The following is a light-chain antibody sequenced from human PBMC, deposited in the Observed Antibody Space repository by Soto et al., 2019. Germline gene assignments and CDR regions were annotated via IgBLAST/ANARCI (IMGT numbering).Light chain of an antibody. CDR1: KSVSSSY. V-gene: IGKV3-20*01. CDR3: QQYGSSPPIT. Sequence: EIVLTQSPGTLSLSPGERATLSCRASKSVSSSYLAWYQQKPGQAPRLLNYGASSRATGIPDRFSGSGSGTDFTLTFSRLEPEDFAVYYCQQYGSSPPITFGQGTRLEIK. CDR2: GAS. J-gene: IGKJ5*01.